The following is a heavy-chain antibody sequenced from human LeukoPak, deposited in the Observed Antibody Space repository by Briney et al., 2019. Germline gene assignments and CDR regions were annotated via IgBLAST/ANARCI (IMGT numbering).Heavy chain of an antibody. CDR3: AKSNGYGLVDI. V-gene: IGHV4-38-2*02. Sequence: SETLSLTCTVSSYSISNGYYWGWIRQPPGKGLEWIGSIYHSGSTYYNPSLKSRVTISVDTSKNQFSLKLSSVTAADTAVYYCAKSNGYGLVDIWGQGTMVTVSS. CDR2: IYHSGST. D-gene: IGHD3-10*01. CDR1: SYSISNGYY. J-gene: IGHJ3*02.